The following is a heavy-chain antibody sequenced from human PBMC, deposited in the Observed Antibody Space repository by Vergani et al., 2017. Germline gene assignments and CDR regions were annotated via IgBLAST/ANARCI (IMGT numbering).Heavy chain of an antibody. V-gene: IGHV3-30-3*01. J-gene: IGHJ4*02. CDR2: ISYDGSNK. Sequence: QVQLLESGGGVVQPWRSLRLSCAASGFTFSSYAMHWVRQAPGKGLEWVAVISYDGSNKYYADSVKGRFTISRDNSKNTLYLQMNSLRAEDTAVYYCARDWGPWDIVVVGNYWGQGTLVIVSS. CDR3: ARDWGPWDIVVVGNY. CDR1: GFTFSSYA. D-gene: IGHD2-2*01.